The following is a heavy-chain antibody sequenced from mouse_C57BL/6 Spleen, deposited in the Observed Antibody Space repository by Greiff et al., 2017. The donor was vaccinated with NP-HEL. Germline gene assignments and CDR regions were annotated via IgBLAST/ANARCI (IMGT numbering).Heavy chain of an antibody. D-gene: IGHD1-1*01. CDR3: ARERGLLRSSFAY. J-gene: IGHJ3*01. Sequence: VKLQQSGPELVKPGASVKLTCKASGYTFTSYDINWVKQRPGQGLEWIGWIYPRDGSTKYNEKFKGKATLTVDTSSSTAYMELHSLTSEDSAVYFCARERGLLRSSFAYWGQGTLVTVSA. CDR2: IYPRDGST. V-gene: IGHV1-85*01. CDR1: GYTFTSYD.